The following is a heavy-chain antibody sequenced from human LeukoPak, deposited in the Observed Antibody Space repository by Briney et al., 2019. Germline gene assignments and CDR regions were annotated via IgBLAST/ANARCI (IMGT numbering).Heavy chain of an antibody. V-gene: IGHV3-23*01. Sequence: GGSLRLSCAASGFTFNNYSMNWVRQAPGKGLEWVSSISGGGGTTYYADSAKGRFTISRDNSQNTLYLQMNSLRAEDTAVYYCARDYADYVGYFFFDYWGQGTLVTVSS. CDR3: ARDYADYVGYFFFDY. D-gene: IGHD4-17*01. CDR2: ISGGGGTT. CDR1: GFTFNNYS. J-gene: IGHJ4*02.